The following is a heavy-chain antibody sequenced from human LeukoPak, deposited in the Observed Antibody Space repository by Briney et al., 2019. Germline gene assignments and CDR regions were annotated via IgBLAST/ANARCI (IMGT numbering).Heavy chain of an antibody. Sequence: SETLSLTCTVSGGSISSSSYYWGWIRQPPGKGLEWIGSIYYSGSTYYNSSLNSRVNISVDTSKNQFSLRLSSVTAADTAVDYCARLSGSYVNFDYWGQGTLVTVSS. CDR2: IYYSGST. J-gene: IGHJ4*02. V-gene: IGHV4-39*07. CDR1: GGSISSSSYY. CDR3: ARLSGSYVNFDY. D-gene: IGHD1-26*01.